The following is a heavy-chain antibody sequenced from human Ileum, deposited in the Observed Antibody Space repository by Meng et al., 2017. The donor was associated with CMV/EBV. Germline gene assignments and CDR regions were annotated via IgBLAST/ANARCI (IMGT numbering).Heavy chain of an antibody. J-gene: IGHJ4*02. CDR1: GGSIISGEYY. D-gene: IGHD4-17*01. V-gene: IGHV4-39*01. CDR2: VYYTGSA. CDR3: ASSTTVTPRFDS. Sequence: CTVSGGSIISGEYYWVWIRQPPGKGLEWIGGVYYTGSAYYNTSLKSRVTMFVDTSKNQFSLKLSSLSAADTAVYYCASSTTVTPRFDSWGQGTLVTVSS.